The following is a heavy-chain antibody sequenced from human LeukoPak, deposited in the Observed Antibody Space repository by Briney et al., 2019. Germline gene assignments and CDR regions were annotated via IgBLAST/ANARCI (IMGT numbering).Heavy chain of an antibody. CDR3: ARDLDSSSWWNWFDH. CDR1: GYTFSAYW. D-gene: IGHD6-13*01. J-gene: IGHJ5*02. V-gene: IGHV3-7*01. CDR2: RKQDGSER. Sequence: GGALRLSCAAYGYTFSAYWMRWVRQAPGKGLEWVGNRKQDGSERKYEASMKGGLTITRDNAEKSLYLQMNSLRVEDAATYYCARDLDSSSWWNWFDHWGQGTLVTVSS.